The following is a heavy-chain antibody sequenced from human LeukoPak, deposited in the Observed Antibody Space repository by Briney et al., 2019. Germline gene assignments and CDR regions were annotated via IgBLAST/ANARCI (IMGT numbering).Heavy chain of an antibody. Sequence: PSETLSLTCTVSGGSISSSSYYWGWIRRHPGKGLEWIGSIYSSGSTYYHPSLKSRVTISVDTSKNQFSLKLSSVTAADTAVYYCATNEWSGYYFEYWGQGTLVPVSS. J-gene: IGHJ4*02. V-gene: IGHV4-39*01. D-gene: IGHD3-3*01. CDR1: GGSISSSSYY. CDR2: IYSSGST. CDR3: ATNEWSGYYFEY.